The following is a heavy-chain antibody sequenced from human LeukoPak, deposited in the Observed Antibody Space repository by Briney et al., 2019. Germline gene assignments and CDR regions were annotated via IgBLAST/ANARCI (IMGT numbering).Heavy chain of an antibody. CDR3: ARGANWISLDY. V-gene: IGHV3-30*01. J-gene: IGHJ4*02. CDR2: ISYDGSNK. D-gene: IGHD2-2*03. CDR1: RFTFSSYA. Sequence: PGRSLRLSCAASRFTFSSYAMHGVGQAPGKGLEWVAVISYDGSNKYYADSVKGRFTISRDNSKNTLYLQMNSLRAEDTAVYYCARGANWISLDYWGQGTLVTVSS.